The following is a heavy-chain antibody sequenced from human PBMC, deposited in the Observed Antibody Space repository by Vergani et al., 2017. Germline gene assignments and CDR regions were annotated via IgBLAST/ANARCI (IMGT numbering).Heavy chain of an antibody. CDR3: ARVGSTTTVVTPGGNYYYYGMDV. D-gene: IGHD4-23*01. V-gene: IGHV4-61*02. Sequence: QVQLQESGPGLVKPSQTLSLTCTVSGGSFSTGGQSWTWLRQSAGKGLEWIGRIYTSGSTNYNPSLKSRVTISVDTSKNQFSLKLSSVTAADTAVYYCARVGSTTTVVTPGGNYYYYGMDVWGQGTTVTVSS. J-gene: IGHJ6*02. CDR1: GGSFSTGGQS. CDR2: IYTSGST.